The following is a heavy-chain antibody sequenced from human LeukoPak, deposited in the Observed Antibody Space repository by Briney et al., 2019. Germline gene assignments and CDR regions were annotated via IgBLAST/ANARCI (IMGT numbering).Heavy chain of an antibody. CDR3: ARDATDYSSGYYYPYNWFDP. J-gene: IGHJ5*02. CDR1: GFTFDDYA. V-gene: IGHV3-9*01. D-gene: IGHD3-22*01. Sequence: PGGSLRLSCAASGFTFDDYAMHWVRQAPGKGLEWVSGISWNSGSIGYADSVKGRFTISRDNAKNSLYLQMNSLRAEDTAVYYCARDATDYSSGYYYPYNWFDPWGQGTLVTVSS. CDR2: ISWNSGSI.